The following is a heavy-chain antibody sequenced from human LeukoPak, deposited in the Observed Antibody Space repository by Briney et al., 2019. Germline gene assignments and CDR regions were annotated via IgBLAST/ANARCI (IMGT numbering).Heavy chain of an antibody. J-gene: IGHJ6*03. Sequence: GGSLRLSCAASGFTFDDYAMHWVRQAPGKGLEWVSGISWNSGSIGYADSVKGRFTISRDNAKSSLYLQMNSLRAEDTALYYCAKDSGGYYYYYMDVWGKGTTVTVSS. CDR3: AKDSGGYYYYYMDV. CDR2: ISWNSGSI. CDR1: GFTFDDYA. D-gene: IGHD3-16*01. V-gene: IGHV3-9*01.